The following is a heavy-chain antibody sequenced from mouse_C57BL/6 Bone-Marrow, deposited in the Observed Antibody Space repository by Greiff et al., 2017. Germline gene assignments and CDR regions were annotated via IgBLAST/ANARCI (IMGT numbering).Heavy chain of an antibody. CDR2: IWRGGST. V-gene: IGHV2-5*01. D-gene: IGHD1-1*01. CDR3: AKNGGSSRYYCDY. Sequence: VQLQESGPGLVQPSQSLSITCTVSGFSLTSYGVHWVRQSPGQGLEWLGVIWRGGSTDYNAAFMSRLSITKDNSKSQVFFKMNSLQADDTARYYCAKNGGSSRYYCDYWGQGTTLTVSS. J-gene: IGHJ2*01. CDR1: GFSLTSYG.